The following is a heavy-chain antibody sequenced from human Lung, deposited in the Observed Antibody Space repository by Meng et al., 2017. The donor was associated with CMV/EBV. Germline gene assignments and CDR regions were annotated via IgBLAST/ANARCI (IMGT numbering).Heavy chain of an antibody. J-gene: IGHJ4*02. CDR1: GFTFSDFA. V-gene: IGHV3-23*03. CDR2: IYSGGRST. D-gene: IGHD2-2*02. Sequence: ESXKISXAASGFTFSDFAMSWVRQAPGKGLEWVSVIYSGGRSTSYADSVKGRFTISRDNSKNTLYLQMNRLRADDTAVYYCAKMYCGTTSCYIFDFWGLGXLVTGS. CDR3: AKMYCGTTSCYIFDF.